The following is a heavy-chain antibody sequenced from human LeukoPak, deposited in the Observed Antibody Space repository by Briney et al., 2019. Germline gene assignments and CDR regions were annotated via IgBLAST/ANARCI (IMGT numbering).Heavy chain of an antibody. CDR2: ISSSSSYI. CDR1: GFTFSTYS. D-gene: IGHD5-24*01. J-gene: IGHJ4*02. CDR3: EREYRDGYKLDY. Sequence: GGSLRLSCAASGFTFSTYSMNWVRQAPGKGLEWVSSISSSSSYIYYAGSVKGRFTISRDNAKNSLYLQMNSLRAEDTAVYYCEREYRDGYKLDYWGQGTLVTVSS. V-gene: IGHV3-21*01.